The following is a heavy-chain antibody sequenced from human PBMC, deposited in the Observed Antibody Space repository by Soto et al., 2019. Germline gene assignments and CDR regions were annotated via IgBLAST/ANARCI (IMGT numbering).Heavy chain of an antibody. Sequence: ESGGGLAQPGGSLGLSCEASGFTLSGYAMDWVSQAPGKRLEYVSGISSNGVGTYYANSVQGRFTISRDNSKNTVYHQMGSLRPEDMAVYYCARRARPDFYYMDVWGKGTTVTVSS. CDR3: ARRARPDFYYMDV. CDR1: GFTLSGYA. CDR2: ISSNGVGT. D-gene: IGHD6-6*01. J-gene: IGHJ6*03. V-gene: IGHV3-64*01.